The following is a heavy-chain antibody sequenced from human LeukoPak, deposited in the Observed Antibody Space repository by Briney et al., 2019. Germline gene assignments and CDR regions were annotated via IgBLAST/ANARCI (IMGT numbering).Heavy chain of an antibody. CDR2: ISSSGSTI. Sequence: GGSLRLSCVASGFTLSSYEMNWVRQAPGKGLEWVSYISSSGSTIYYADSVKGRFTVSRDNAKKSLYLQMNSLRAEDTAVYYCARVYSGRYYGNADYWGQGTLVTVSS. V-gene: IGHV3-48*03. D-gene: IGHD1-26*01. CDR1: GFTLSSYE. CDR3: ARVYSGRYYGNADY. J-gene: IGHJ4*02.